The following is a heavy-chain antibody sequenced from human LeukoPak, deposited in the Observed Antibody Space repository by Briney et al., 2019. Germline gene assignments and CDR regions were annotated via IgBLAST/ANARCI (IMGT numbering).Heavy chain of an antibody. CDR1: GYTFTSYG. D-gene: IGHD2-2*01. CDR2: ISAYNGNT. Sequence: ASEKVSCKASGYTFTSYGISWVRQAPGQGLEWMGWISAYNGNTNYAQKLQGRVTMTTDTSTSTAYMELRSLRSDDTAVYYCARGTSSTSLVNYFDYWGQGTLVTVSS. J-gene: IGHJ4*02. CDR3: ARGTSSTSLVNYFDY. V-gene: IGHV1-18*01.